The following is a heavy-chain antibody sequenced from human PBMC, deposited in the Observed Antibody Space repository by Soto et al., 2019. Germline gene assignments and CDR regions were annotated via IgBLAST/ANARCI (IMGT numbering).Heavy chain of an antibody. Sequence: SETLSLTCTVSGGSISSYYWSWIRQPPGKELEWIGYIYYSGSTNYNPSLKSRVTISVDTSKNQFSLKLSSVTAADTAVYYCARLLYFDWLLPDYYYGMDVWGQGTTVTVSS. J-gene: IGHJ6*02. CDR2: IYYSGST. CDR3: ARLLYFDWLLPDYYYGMDV. CDR1: GGSISSYY. D-gene: IGHD3-9*01. V-gene: IGHV4-59*08.